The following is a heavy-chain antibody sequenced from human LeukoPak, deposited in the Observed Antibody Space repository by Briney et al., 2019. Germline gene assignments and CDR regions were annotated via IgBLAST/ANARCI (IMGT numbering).Heavy chain of an antibody. CDR1: GFTLSSDW. CDR2: INRDGTST. CDR3: TTDSYGSGSYYNHFDY. D-gene: IGHD3-10*01. J-gene: IGHJ4*02. Sequence: GGSLRLSCAASGFTLSSDWMAWVRQPPGKGLVCVSRINRDGTSTIYADSVKGRFTISRDNAKNTLYLQMNSLKTEDTAVYYCTTDSYGSGSYYNHFDYWGQGTLVTVSS. V-gene: IGHV3-74*01.